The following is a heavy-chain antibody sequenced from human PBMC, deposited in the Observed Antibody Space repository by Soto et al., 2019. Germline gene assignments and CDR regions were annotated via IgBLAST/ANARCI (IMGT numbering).Heavy chain of an antibody. J-gene: IGHJ6*02. V-gene: IGHV3-11*01. Sequence: QVQLVESGGGLVKPGWSLRLSCAASGFTFSDYYMSWIRQAPGKWLEWVSYISSSGSTLYYADSVKGRLPISRDNANNYMHPQMNSLRAEDTTAYSCARWSTRRGRSSGTSYYYGMDVWGQGTTVTVSS. CDR3: ARWSTRRGRSSGTSYYYGMDV. CDR2: ISSSGSTL. D-gene: IGHD6-13*01. CDR1: GFTFSDYY.